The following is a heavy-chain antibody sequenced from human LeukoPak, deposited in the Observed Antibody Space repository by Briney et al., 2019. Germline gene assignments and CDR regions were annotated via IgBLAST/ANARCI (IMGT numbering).Heavy chain of an antibody. CDR2: IYYSGST. Sequence: SETLSLTCTVSGGSISSGDYYWSWIRQPPGKALEWIGYIYYSGSTYYNPSLKSRVTISIDTSKNQFSLKLSSVTAADTAMYYCATRGYTYGHFDYWGPGTLVTVSS. CDR3: ATRGYTYGHFDY. CDR1: GGSISSGDYY. J-gene: IGHJ4*02. V-gene: IGHV4-30-4*01. D-gene: IGHD5-18*01.